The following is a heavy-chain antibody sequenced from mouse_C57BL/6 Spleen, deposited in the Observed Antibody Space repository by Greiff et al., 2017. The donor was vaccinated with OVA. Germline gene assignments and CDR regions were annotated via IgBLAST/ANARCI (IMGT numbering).Heavy chain of an antibody. J-gene: IGHJ3*01. Sequence: QVQLQQSGAELVKPGASVKISCKASGYAFSSYWMNWVKQRPGKGLEWIGQIYPGDGDTNYNGKFKGKATLTADKSSSTAYMQLSSLTSEDSAVYFCARPLYDGYYPWFAYWGQGTLVTVSA. D-gene: IGHD2-3*01. CDR1: GYAFSSYW. V-gene: IGHV1-80*01. CDR2: IYPGDGDT. CDR3: ARPLYDGYYPWFAY.